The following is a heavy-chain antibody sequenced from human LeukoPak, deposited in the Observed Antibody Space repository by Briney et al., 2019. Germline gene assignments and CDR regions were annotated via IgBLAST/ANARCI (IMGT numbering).Heavy chain of an antibody. V-gene: IGHV3-43*02. CDR1: GFSFDDYP. CDR2: INEDGGKT. D-gene: IGHD2-15*01. J-gene: IGHJ3*02. CDR3: AKEIDTLGTNALDI. Sequence: GGSLRLSCAASGFSFDDYPMHWVRQAPGKGLEWVSLINEDGGKTFYADSVRGRFTISRDNSKNPLYLQMNSLRTEDTALYYCAKEIDTLGTNALDIWGQGTIVTVSS.